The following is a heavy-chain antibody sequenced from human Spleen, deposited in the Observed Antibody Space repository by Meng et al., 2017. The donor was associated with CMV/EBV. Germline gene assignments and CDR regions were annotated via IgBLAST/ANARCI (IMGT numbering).Heavy chain of an antibody. CDR3: ARDTQLGLEWYDYYYYGMDV. CDR2: IYSGGST. Sequence: RSNYLSWVLQAPGKVLEWVSVIYSGGSTYYADSVKGRFTISRDNSKNTLYLQMNSLRAEDTAVYYCARDTQLGLEWYDYYYYGMDVWGQGTTVTVSS. J-gene: IGHJ6*02. CDR1: RSNY. D-gene: IGHD3-3*01. V-gene: IGHV3-53*05.